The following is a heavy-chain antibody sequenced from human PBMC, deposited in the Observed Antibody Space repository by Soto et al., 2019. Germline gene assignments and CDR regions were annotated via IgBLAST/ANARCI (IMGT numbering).Heavy chain of an antibody. Sequence: QVQLVQSGAEVKKPGSSVKVSCTASGGIFSTYAISWLRQAPGQGLEWMGGIIPLFGTPNYAQRFQGRVTITANESTSRAQRELSSLRSEDTAAHYCSRALDDNGSGNYYNPIAFRGQGTLVTASS. V-gene: IGHV1-69*01. CDR3: SRALDDNGSGNYYNPIAF. J-gene: IGHJ4*02. D-gene: IGHD3-10*01. CDR2: IIPLFGTP. CDR1: GGIFSTYA.